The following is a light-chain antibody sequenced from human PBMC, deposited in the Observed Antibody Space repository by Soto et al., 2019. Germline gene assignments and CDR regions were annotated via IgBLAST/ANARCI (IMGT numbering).Light chain of an antibody. V-gene: IGKV1-39*01. Sequence: QMTQSPSSLSASVGDRVTITCRASQSIRNDLNWYQQRPGKAPKLLMYTTSNLERGVPSRFSGSGSGTDFTLTINNLQPEDFGTYFCQQGFSRPRTFGLGTKVEI. CDR2: TTS. J-gene: IGKJ1*01. CDR1: QSIRND. CDR3: QQGFSRPRT.